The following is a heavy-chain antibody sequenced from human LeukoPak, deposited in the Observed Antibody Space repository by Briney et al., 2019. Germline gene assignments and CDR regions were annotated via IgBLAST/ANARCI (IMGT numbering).Heavy chain of an antibody. CDR2: IYYTGST. D-gene: IGHD4-23*01. J-gene: IGHJ2*01. V-gene: IGHV4-59*01. Sequence: SETLSLTCSVSGGSISTYYWTWIRQPPGKGLEWIGYIYYTGSTNYNPSLKSRATISGDTSKNQFSLKLSSVTAADTAVYYCATHGYGGNSGEWYFGLWGRGTLVTVSS. CDR1: GGSISTYY. CDR3: ATHGYGGNSGEWYFGL.